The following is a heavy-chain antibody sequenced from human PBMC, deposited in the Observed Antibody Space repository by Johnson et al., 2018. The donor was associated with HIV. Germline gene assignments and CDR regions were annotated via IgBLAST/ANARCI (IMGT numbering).Heavy chain of an antibody. Sequence: VYLVESGGGLVKPGGSLRLSCAASGFTFSNAWMSWVRQAPGKGLEWVGRIKSKTDGGTTDYAAPVKGRFTISRDDSKNTLYLQMNSLKTEDTAVYYCTTPGYDTEDAFDIWGQGTMVTVSS. CDR2: IKSKTDGGTT. V-gene: IGHV3-15*01. J-gene: IGHJ3*02. CDR3: TTPGYDTEDAFDI. CDR1: GFTFSNAW. D-gene: IGHD3-9*01.